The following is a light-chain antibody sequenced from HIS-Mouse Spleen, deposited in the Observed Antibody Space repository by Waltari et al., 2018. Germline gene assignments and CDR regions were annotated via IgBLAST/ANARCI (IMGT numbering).Light chain of an antibody. CDR2: GAS. J-gene: IGKJ1*01. V-gene: IGKV3-15*01. CDR1: QSVSSN. Sequence: EIVMTQSPATLSVSPGERATLSCRASQSVSSNLALYQQKPGQAPRLPIYGASTRATGIPARFSGSGSGTEFTLTISSMQSEDFAVYYCQQYNNWPPRTFGQGTKVEIK. CDR3: QQYNNWPPRT.